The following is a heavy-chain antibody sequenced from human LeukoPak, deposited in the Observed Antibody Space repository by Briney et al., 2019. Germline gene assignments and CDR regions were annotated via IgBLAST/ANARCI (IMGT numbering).Heavy chain of an antibody. CDR3: ATSRGSWPDYFNY. Sequence: GGSLRLSCAASGFTFSSYWMNWVRQAPGKGLEWVSYISSSGSTIYYADSVKGRFTISRDNVKNSLYLQMNSLRAEDTAIYYCATSRGSWPDYFNYWGQGTLVTVSS. V-gene: IGHV3-48*04. D-gene: IGHD6-13*01. CDR2: ISSSGSTI. J-gene: IGHJ4*02. CDR1: GFTFSSYW.